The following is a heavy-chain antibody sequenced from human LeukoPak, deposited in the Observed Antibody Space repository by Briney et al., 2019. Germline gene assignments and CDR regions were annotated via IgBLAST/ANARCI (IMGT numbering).Heavy chain of an antibody. CDR1: GFTFSSYA. CDR2: ISGSGGST. CDR3: APDRGLRWFDP. J-gene: IGHJ5*02. V-gene: IGHV3-23*01. Sequence: GGSLRLSCAASGFTFSSYAMSWVRQAPGKRLEWVSAISGSGGSTYYADSVKGRFTISRDNSKNTLYLQMNSLRAEDTAVYYCAPDRGLRWFDPWGQGTLVTVSS. D-gene: IGHD2-8*01.